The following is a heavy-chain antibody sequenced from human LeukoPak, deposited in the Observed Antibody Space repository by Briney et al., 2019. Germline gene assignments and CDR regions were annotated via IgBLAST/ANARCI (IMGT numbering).Heavy chain of an antibody. D-gene: IGHD4-23*01. CDR1: GFIFSSYW. CDR2: IHTDGSST. J-gene: IGHJ5*02. CDR3: ARTSYGGNSPDWFDP. Sequence: GGSLRLPCAASGFIFSSYWMHWVRQAPGKGLVWVSRIHTDGSSTSYADSVKGRFTISRDNAKNTLYLQMNSLRAEDTAVYYCARTSYGGNSPDWFDPWGQGTLVTVSS. V-gene: IGHV3-74*01.